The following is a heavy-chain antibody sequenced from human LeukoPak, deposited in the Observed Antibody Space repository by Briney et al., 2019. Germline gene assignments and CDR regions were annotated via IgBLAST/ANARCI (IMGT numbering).Heavy chain of an antibody. J-gene: IGHJ4*02. CDR3: ATGDTSNWDPAFDY. CDR1: GFTFSSYS. CDR2: ISSSGGAM. V-gene: IGHV3-48*04. D-gene: IGHD6-13*01. Sequence: GGSLRLSCAASGFTFSSYSMNWVRQAPGKGLEWVSHISSSGGAMNHADSVKGRFTISRDNAKNSLYLQMNSLRAEDTAVYYCATGDTSNWDPAFDYWGQGTLVTVSS.